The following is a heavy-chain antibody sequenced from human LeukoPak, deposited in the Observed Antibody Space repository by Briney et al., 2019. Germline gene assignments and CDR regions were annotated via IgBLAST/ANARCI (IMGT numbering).Heavy chain of an antibody. CDR2: IYHSGST. V-gene: IGHV4-4*02. CDR3: ARDHNSGSYYYYYYMDV. Sequence: SETLSLTCAVSGGSISSSNWWSWVRQSPGKGLEWIGEIYHSGSTNYNPSPKSRVTISVDTSKNQFSLKLRSVTAADTAVYYCARDHNSGSYYYYYYMDVWGKGTTVTVSS. CDR1: GGSISSSNW. D-gene: IGHD1-26*01. J-gene: IGHJ6*03.